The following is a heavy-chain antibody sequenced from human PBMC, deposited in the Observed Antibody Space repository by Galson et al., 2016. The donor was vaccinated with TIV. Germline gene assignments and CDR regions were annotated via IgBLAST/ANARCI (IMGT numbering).Heavy chain of an antibody. V-gene: IGHV1-69*13. J-gene: IGHJ6*02. D-gene: IGHD5-18*01. CDR1: GVTFSYFA. Sequence: SVKVSCKASGVTFSYFAFSWVRQAPGQGLEWMGGIVPMFGTTNYAQKFQGRVTISADESTSTVYMELRSLRSGDTAVYYCAKCRNTAMDTYYYYYGLDVWGQGTTVTVSS. CDR2: IVPMFGTT. CDR3: AKCRNTAMDTYYYYYGLDV.